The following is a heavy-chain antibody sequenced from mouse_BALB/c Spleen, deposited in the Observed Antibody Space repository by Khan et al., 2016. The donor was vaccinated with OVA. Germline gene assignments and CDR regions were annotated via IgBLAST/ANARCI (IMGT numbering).Heavy chain of an antibody. Sequence: DVQLVESGGGLVQPGGSRKLSCAASGFTFSRFGMHWVRQAPEKGLEWVAYISSGSSSIYYADTVKGRFTISRDNPKNTLFLQMTSLRSEDTAMYYCARDSNFDHWGQGTTLTVSS. CDR3: ARDSNFDH. CDR2: ISSGSSSI. CDR1: GFTFSRFG. J-gene: IGHJ2*01. V-gene: IGHV5-17*02.